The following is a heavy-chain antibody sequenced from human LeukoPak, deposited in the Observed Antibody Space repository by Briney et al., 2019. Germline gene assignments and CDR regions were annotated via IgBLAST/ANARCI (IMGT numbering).Heavy chain of an antibody. Sequence: PSETLSLTCTVSGGSISSYSWSWIRQPPGKGLEWLGYIHYSGNTNHNPSLKGRATISVDTSKNQFSLKLSSVTAADTAVYYCARGDYYTAPFDYWGQGTLVTVSS. D-gene: IGHD3-10*01. CDR1: GGSISSYS. CDR2: IHYSGNT. CDR3: ARGDYYTAPFDY. J-gene: IGHJ4*02. V-gene: IGHV4-59*01.